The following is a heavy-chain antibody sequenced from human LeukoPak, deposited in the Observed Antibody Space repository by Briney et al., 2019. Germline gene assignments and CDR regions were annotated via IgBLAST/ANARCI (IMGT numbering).Heavy chain of an antibody. CDR1: GFTFSSYW. J-gene: IGHJ6*04. D-gene: IGHD6-13*01. CDR3: ARDRSSSWGDYYYGMDV. CDR2: IKQDGSEK. Sequence: GGPLRLSCAASGFTFSSYWMSWVRQAPGKGLEWVANIKQDGSEKYYVDSVKGRFTISRDNAKNSLYLQMNSLRAEDTAVYYCARDRSSSWGDYYYGMDVWGKGTTVTVSS. V-gene: IGHV3-7*03.